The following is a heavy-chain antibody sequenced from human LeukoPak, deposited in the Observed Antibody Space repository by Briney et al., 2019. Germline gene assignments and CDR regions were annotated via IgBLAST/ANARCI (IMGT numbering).Heavy chain of an antibody. CDR3: ARDSSGYPDY. D-gene: IGHD3-22*01. V-gene: IGHV1-18*01. CDR2: VSAYNGNT. CDR1: GYTLTSYG. Sequence: ASVKVSCKASGYTLTSYGISWVRQAPGQGLEWMGWVSAYNGNTNYAQKPQGRVTMTTDTSTSTAYMELRSLRSDDTAVYYCARDSSGYPDYWGQGTLVTVSS. J-gene: IGHJ4*02.